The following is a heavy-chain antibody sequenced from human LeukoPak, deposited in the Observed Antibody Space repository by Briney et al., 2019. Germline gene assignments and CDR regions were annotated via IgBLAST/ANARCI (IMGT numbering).Heavy chain of an antibody. CDR3: ARDRYYGMDV. CDR1: GFTFSTYG. J-gene: IGHJ6*02. V-gene: IGHV3-33*01. Sequence: GRSLRLSCAASGFTFSTYGMHWVRQAPGKGLEWVAVIGYDGSNKYYADSVKGRFTISRDNAKNSLYLQMNSLRAEDTAVYYCARDRYYGMDVWGLGTTVTVSS. CDR2: IGYDGSNK.